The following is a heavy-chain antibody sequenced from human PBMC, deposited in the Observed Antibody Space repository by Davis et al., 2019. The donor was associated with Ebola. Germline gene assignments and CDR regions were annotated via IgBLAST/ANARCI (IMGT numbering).Heavy chain of an antibody. J-gene: IGHJ4*01. CDR2: IYHSGST. Sequence: MPSETLSLTCSVSGGSFNNYYWNWIRQSPGKGLEWIGNIYHSGSTSYNPSLKSRVKISLDTSKSQFSLKVSSVTAADTAVYYCARGVLDWLLCPYFDYWGHGTLVTVSS. CDR1: GGSFNNYY. V-gene: IGHV4-59*01. D-gene: IGHD3/OR15-3a*01. CDR3: ARGVLDWLLCPYFDY.